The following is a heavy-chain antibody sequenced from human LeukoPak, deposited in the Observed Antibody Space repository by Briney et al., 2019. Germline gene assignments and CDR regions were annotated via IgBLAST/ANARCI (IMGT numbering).Heavy chain of an antibody. CDR3: ARGEDASDAFDI. CDR1: GYTFTSYD. Sequence: ASVKVSCKASGYTFTSYDINWVRQATGQGLEWMGWMNPNSGNTGYAQKFQGRVTMTRNTSISTAYMELSSLRSEDTAVYYCARGEDASDAFDIWGQGTMVTVSS. V-gene: IGHV1-8*01. CDR2: MNPNSGNT. J-gene: IGHJ3*02.